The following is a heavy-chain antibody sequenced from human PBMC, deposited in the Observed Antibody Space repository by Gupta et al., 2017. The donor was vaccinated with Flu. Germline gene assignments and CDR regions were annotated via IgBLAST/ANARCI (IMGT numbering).Heavy chain of an antibody. CDR2: LHKKGIK. CDR3: ASGIKGTTFTNTFNV. CDR1: DGSVTSGFPF. Sequence: QPQLQESDQGLVKPLESLSLTCTVSDGSVTSGFPFWGCVRHSLDKGLEAIGKLHKKGIKYYNPSRRSRATISVDTSRNKFFLRLDSVTAADSAIYYCASGIKGTTFTNTFNVWGQGILVTVSS. J-gene: IGHJ4*02. D-gene: IGHD1-1*01. V-gene: IGHV4-39*01.